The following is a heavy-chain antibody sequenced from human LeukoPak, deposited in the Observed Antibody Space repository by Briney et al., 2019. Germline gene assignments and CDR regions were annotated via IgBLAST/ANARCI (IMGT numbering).Heavy chain of an antibody. CDR1: GDSISSYY. CDR3: ARGIGQWLGIDY. D-gene: IGHD6-19*01. CDR2: IYYSGST. V-gene: IGHV4-59*01. J-gene: IGHJ4*02. Sequence: SETLSLTCTVSGDSISSYYWSWIRQPPGKGLEWIGYIYYSGSTNYNPSLKSRVTISVDTSKNQFSLKLSSVTAADTAVYYCARGIGQWLGIDYWGQGTLVTVSS.